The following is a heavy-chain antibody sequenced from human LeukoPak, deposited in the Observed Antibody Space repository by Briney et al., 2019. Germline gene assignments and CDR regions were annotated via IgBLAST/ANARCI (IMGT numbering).Heavy chain of an antibody. Sequence: PGGSLRLSCAASGFTASSNYMSWVRQAPGKGLEGVSVIYSGGSTYYADSVKGRFTISRDNSKNTLYLQMNSLRAEDTAVYYCARAYSGSYYWGFDYWGQGTLVTVSS. J-gene: IGHJ4*02. CDR1: GFTASSNY. CDR3: ARAYSGSYYWGFDY. CDR2: IYSGGST. D-gene: IGHD1-26*01. V-gene: IGHV3-53*01.